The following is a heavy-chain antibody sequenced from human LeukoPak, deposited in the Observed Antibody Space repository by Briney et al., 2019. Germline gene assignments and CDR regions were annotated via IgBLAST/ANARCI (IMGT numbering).Heavy chain of an antibody. Sequence: ASVKVSCKASGYTFISYDINWVRQATGQGLEWMGWMNPNSGNTGYAQKFQGRVTMTRNTSISTAYMELSSLRSEDTAVYYCARGRVTIFGVVIDYYGMDVWGQGTTVTVSS. V-gene: IGHV1-8*01. CDR2: MNPNSGNT. CDR3: ARGRVTIFGVVIDYYGMDV. J-gene: IGHJ6*02. D-gene: IGHD3-3*01. CDR1: GYTFISYD.